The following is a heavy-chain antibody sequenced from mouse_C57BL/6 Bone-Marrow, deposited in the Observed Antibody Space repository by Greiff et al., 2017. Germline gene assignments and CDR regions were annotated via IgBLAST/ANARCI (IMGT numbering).Heavy chain of an antibody. CDR1: GYTFTSYW. CDR3: ARRVLSYYGSSYPDY. V-gene: IGHV1-64*01. CDR2: IHPNSGST. Sequence: QVQLQQPGAELVKPGASVKLSCKASGYTFTSYWMHWVKQRPGQGLEWIGMIHPNSGSTNYNEKFKSKATLTVDKSSSTAYMQLSSLTSEDYAVYYWARRVLSYYGSSYPDYWGQGTTLTVSS. D-gene: IGHD1-1*01. J-gene: IGHJ2*01.